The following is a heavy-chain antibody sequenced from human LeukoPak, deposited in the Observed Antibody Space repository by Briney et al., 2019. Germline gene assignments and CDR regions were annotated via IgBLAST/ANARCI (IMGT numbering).Heavy chain of an antibody. CDR2: IYYSGST. Sequence: PSETLSLTCTVSGGSISSYYWSWIRQPPGKGLEWIGYIYYSGSTNYNPSLKSRVTMSVDTSKNQFSLKLSSVTAEDTAVYYCAKDVVGALPLDVWGKGTTVTISS. CDR3: AKDVVGALPLDV. CDR1: GGSISSYY. J-gene: IGHJ6*04. D-gene: IGHD1-26*01. V-gene: IGHV4-59*01.